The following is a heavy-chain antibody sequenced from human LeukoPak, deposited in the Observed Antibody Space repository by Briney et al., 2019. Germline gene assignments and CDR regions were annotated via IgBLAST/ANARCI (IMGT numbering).Heavy chain of an antibody. CDR1: SFSFDTFI. J-gene: IGHJ4*02. CDR3: ARDPGRGDYNSYYFDY. D-gene: IGHD4-17*01. Sequence: GGSLRLSCAASSFSFDTFIMSWVRQAPGRGLEWVSSISGDTSYIYYADSVKGRFTISRDNAKNSVYLQMNSLGAEDTAVYYCARDPGRGDYNSYYFDYWGQGTLVTVSS. CDR2: ISGDTSYI. V-gene: IGHV3-21*01.